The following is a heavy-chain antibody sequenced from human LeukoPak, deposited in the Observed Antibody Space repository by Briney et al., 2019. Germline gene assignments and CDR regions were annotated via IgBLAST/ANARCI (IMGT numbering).Heavy chain of an antibody. CDR3: ARQGYSRGYFSLDY. CDR1: GGSISSDY. J-gene: IGHJ4*02. Sequence: SETLSLTCTVSGGSISSDYWNWIRQPPGKGLEWTGYIHYSGGTFYNPSLKSRVTISVDSSKNQFSLQLSSVTAADTAVYYCARQGYSRGYFSLDYWGQGTLVTVSS. CDR2: IHYSGGT. D-gene: IGHD2-15*01. V-gene: IGHV4-59*08.